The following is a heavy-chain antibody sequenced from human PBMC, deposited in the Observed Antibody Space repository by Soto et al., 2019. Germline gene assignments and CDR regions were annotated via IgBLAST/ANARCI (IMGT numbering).Heavy chain of an antibody. CDR3: ARGGPKRSYYGMDV. CDR1: GFTFSSYG. V-gene: IGHV3-33*01. Sequence: QVQLVESGGGVVQPGRSLRLSCAASGFTFSSYGMHWVRQAPGKGLEWVAVRWYDGSNKYYADSVKGRFTISRDNSKNALYLQMNSLRAEDTAVYYCARGGPKRSYYGMDVWGQGNTVTVSS. J-gene: IGHJ6*02. CDR2: RWYDGSNK.